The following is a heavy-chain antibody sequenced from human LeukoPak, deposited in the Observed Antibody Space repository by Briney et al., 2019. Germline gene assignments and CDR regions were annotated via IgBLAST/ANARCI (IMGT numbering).Heavy chain of an antibody. D-gene: IGHD3-22*01. J-gene: IGHJ3*02. CDR1: GFTFSSYE. CDR2: ISSSGSTI. V-gene: IGHV3-48*03. Sequence: PGGSLRLSCAASGFTFSSYEMNWVRQAPGKGLEWVSYISSSGSTIYYADSVKGRFTISRDNAKNSLYLQMNSLRAEDTAVYYCASWYGYYVAFDIWGQGTMVTVSS. CDR3: ASWYGYYVAFDI.